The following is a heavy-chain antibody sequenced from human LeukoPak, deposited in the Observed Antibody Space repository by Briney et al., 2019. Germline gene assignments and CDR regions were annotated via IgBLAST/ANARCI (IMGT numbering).Heavy chain of an antibody. CDR3: ARDYTAMDPTYYYYYYYMDV. V-gene: IGHV1-46*01. CDR1: GYTFTGYY. CDR2: INPSGGST. J-gene: IGHJ6*03. D-gene: IGHD5-18*01. Sequence: ASVKVSCKASGYTFTGYYIHWVRQAPGQGLEWMGIINPSGGSTSYAQKFQGRVTMTRDMSTSTVYMELSSLRSEDTAVYYCARDYTAMDPTYYYYYYYMDVWGKGTTVTVSS.